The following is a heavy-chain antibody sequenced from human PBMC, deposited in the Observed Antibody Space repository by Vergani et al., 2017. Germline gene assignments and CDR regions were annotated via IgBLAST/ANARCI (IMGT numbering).Heavy chain of an antibody. CDR1: GGSFSGYY. D-gene: IGHD3-3*01. Sequence: QVQLQQWGAGLLKPSETLSLTCAVYGGSFSGYYWSWIRQPPGKGREWIGEINHSGSTNYNPSLKSRVTRSVDTSKNQFSLKRSSVAAADTAVYYCARARSYYDFWSGYYDAEYFQHWGQGTLVTVSS. V-gene: IGHV4-34*01. CDR3: ARARSYYDFWSGYYDAEYFQH. CDR2: INHSGST. J-gene: IGHJ1*01.